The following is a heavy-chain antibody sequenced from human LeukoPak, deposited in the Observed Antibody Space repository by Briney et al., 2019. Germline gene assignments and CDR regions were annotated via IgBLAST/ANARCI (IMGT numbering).Heavy chain of an antibody. V-gene: IGHV4-59*01. D-gene: IGHD7-27*01. CDR1: GGSFSGYY. CDR3: ARVSLYHGEEDWFDP. CDR2: IYYSGST. J-gene: IGHJ5*02. Sequence: SETLSLTCAVYGGSFSGYYWSWIRQPPGKGLEWIGYIYYSGSTNYNPSLKSRVTISVDTSKNQFSLKLSSVTAADTAVYYCARVSLYHGEEDWFDPWGQGTLVTVSS.